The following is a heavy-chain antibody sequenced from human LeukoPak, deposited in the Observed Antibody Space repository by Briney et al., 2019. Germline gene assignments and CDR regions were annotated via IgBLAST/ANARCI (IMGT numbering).Heavy chain of an antibody. V-gene: IGHV3-30*18. Sequence: SGGSLRLSCAASGFTFRSYGMHWVRQAPGKGLEWVADISSDGSYEYYADSVKGRFTISRDNSKNTLYVQMNSLRPEDTAVYYCAKPHFSTSQYAFDIWGQGTTVTVSS. CDR2: ISSDGSYE. J-gene: IGHJ3*02. D-gene: IGHD3-3*02. CDR3: AKPHFSTSQYAFDI. CDR1: GFTFRSYG.